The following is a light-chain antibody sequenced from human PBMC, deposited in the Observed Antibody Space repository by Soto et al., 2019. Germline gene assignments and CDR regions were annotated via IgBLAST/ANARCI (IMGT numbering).Light chain of an antibody. J-gene: IGKJ3*01. V-gene: IGKV3-20*01. Sequence: EIVLTQSPGTLSLSPGERATLSCRASQTVNSNYLAWYQQRPGQAPRLLIYGASIKAAGIPDRFSGSGSARDFTLTISRLEPEDFAVYHCHQFGRSPIFTFGPGTTVDIK. CDR1: QTVNSNY. CDR3: HQFGRSPIFT. CDR2: GAS.